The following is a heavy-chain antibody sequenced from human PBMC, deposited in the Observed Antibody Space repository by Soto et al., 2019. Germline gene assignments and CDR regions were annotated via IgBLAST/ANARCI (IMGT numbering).Heavy chain of an antibody. J-gene: IGHJ4*02. D-gene: IGHD1-7*01. CDR3: AKYIAAGTGPTQGDC. CDR1: GFTFNSYA. Sequence: VGSLRLSCAASGFTFNSYAMSWVRQAPGKGLEWVSGISGGGSSTYYADSVKGRFTTSRDNSKNTLYLRVNSLRAEDTAVYFCAKYIAAGTGPTQGDCWGQGTLVTVSS. CDR2: ISGGGSST. V-gene: IGHV3-23*01.